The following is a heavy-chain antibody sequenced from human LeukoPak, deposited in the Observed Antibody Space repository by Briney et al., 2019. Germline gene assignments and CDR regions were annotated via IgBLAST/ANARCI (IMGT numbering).Heavy chain of an antibody. V-gene: IGHV1-18*01. CDR3: ARARYYDFLYYFDY. CDR1: GYTFTSYG. CDR2: ISAYNGNT. D-gene: IGHD3-3*01. J-gene: IGHJ4*02. Sequence: VSVKVSCKASGYTFTSYGISWVRQAPGQGLEWMGWISAYNGNTNYAQKLQGRVTMTTDTSTSTAYMELRSLRSDDTAVYYCARARYYDFLYYFDYWGQGTLVTVSS.